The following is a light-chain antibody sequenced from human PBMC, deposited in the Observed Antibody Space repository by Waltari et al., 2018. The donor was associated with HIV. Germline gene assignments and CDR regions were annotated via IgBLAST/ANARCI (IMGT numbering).Light chain of an antibody. Sequence: DIVMPQSPDSLPVSLSERATINCKSSPRLLYSSNNQNYLAWYQTKPRQPPKLLIYWASTRESGVPDRFSGGGSGTNFTLAISSLQAEDGAVYYCQQYYIVPLTFGGGTRVEIK. CDR1: PRLLYSSNNQNY. CDR2: WAS. CDR3: QQYYIVPLT. J-gene: IGKJ4*01. V-gene: IGKV4-1*01.